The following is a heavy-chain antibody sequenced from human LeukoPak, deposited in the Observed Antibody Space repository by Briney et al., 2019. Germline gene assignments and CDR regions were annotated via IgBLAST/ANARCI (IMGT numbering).Heavy chain of an antibody. CDR1: GYTFTSYA. CDR3: ARVAPLPATAGGDFDY. J-gene: IGHJ4*02. V-gene: IGHV7-4-1*02. D-gene: IGHD2-2*01. Sequence: GASVKVSCKASGYTFTSYAMNWVRQAPGQGLEWMGWINTNTGNPTYAQGFTGRFVFSLDTSVSTAYLQISSLKAEDTAVYYCARVAPLPATAGGDFDYLGQGTLVTVSS. CDR2: INTNTGNP.